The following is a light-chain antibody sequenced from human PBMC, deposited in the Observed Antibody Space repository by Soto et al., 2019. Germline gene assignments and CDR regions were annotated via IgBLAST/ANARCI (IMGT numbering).Light chain of an antibody. CDR2: EVS. V-gene: IGLV2-8*01. Sequence: QSALTQPPSASGSSGQSVTISCTGTSSDVGGYNSVSWYQQHPGKAPKLMIYEVSKRPSGVPDRFSGSKSGNTASLTVSGLQAEDEADYYCSSYAGRNNFVFGTGTKLTVL. CDR1: SSDVGGYNS. CDR3: SSYAGRNNFV. J-gene: IGLJ1*01.